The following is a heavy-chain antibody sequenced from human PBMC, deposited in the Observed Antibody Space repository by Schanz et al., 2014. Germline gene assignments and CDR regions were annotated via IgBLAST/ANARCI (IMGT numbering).Heavy chain of an antibody. J-gene: IGHJ3*01. V-gene: IGHV3-30*04. CDR1: GFTFRGHA. CDR2: TSTDGTKT. CDR3: TRDRGALINHNDALDL. D-gene: IGHD3-16*01. Sequence: ESGGGVVQPGRSLRLSCAASGFTFRGHAMHWVRQAPGKGLEKVAVTSTDGTKTYYAASVRGRFTISRDNSKNTVYLQMNSLXXXDXXXXXXTRDRGALINHNDALDLWGQGTMVSVSS.